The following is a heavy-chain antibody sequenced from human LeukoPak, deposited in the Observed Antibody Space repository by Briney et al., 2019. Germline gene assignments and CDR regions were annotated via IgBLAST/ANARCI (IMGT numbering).Heavy chain of an antibody. Sequence: KPSETLSLTCTVSGGSISSYYWSWIRQPPGKGLEWIGYIYYSGSTNYNPSPKSRVTISVDTSKNQFSLKLSSVTAADTAVYYCARMGDSGWYKGDDAFDIWGQGTMVTVSS. CDR3: ARMGDSGWYKGDDAFDI. D-gene: IGHD6-19*01. J-gene: IGHJ3*02. V-gene: IGHV4-59*01. CDR1: GGSISSYY. CDR2: IYYSGST.